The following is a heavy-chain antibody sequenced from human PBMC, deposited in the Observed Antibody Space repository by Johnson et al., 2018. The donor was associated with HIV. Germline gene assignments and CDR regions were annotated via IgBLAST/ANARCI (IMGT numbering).Heavy chain of an antibody. V-gene: IGHV3-33*06. J-gene: IGHJ3*02. CDR2: IWYDGSNE. CDR3: AKDPGITMIAHAFDI. D-gene: IGHD3-22*01. Sequence: VESGGGVVQPGTSLRLSCVASGFTFNSYAMHWVRQAPGKGLEWLSVIWYDGSNEYYADSVKGRFTISRENSKNTLYLQMNSLRAEDTAVYYCAKDPGITMIAHAFDIWGQGTMVTVSS. CDR1: GFTFNSYA.